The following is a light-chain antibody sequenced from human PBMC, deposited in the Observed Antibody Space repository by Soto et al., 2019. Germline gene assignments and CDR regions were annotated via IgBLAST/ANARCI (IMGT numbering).Light chain of an antibody. CDR3: QQYNIWPLWT. V-gene: IGKV3-15*01. CDR2: GAS. Sequence: EIVMTQSPATVSVSPGERATLSCRASQSVSNNLAWFQQKPGQAPRLLIFGASSRATGIPARFSGGGSETEFTLTISSLQSEDFAVYFCQQYNIWPLWTFGQGTKVDIK. J-gene: IGKJ1*01. CDR1: QSVSNN.